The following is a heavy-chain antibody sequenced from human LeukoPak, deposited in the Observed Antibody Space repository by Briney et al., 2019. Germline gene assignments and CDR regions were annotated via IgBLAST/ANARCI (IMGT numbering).Heavy chain of an antibody. J-gene: IGHJ6*02. D-gene: IGHD3-3*01. CDR1: GFPFNTYA. CDR3: ARNVESAYYDFGDGMDV. V-gene: IGHV3-23*01. CDR2: IGTSGSGT. Sequence: GGSLRLSCLASGFPFNTYAMNWVRQAPEKGLEWVSGIGTSGSGTHYADSVKGRFTIARDNSKTTLYLQMNSLRAEDTAVYYCARNVESAYYDFGDGMDVWGQGTTVTVSS.